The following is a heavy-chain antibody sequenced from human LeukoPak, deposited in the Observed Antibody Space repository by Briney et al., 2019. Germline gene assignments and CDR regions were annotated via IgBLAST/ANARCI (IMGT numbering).Heavy chain of an antibody. J-gene: IGHJ5*01. V-gene: IGHV1-46*04. D-gene: IGHD2-21*02. CDR1: GDTFTSYH. Sequence: ASVKVSCKASGDTFTSYHVHWVRQAPGQGLEWMGVINPSGTSTTYTQKLQGRVTMTRDTSTSTDYMEPTNLTSEDTAIYYCARLPVVTNDSWGHGTLVTVSS. CDR2: INPSGTST. CDR3: ARLPVVTNDS.